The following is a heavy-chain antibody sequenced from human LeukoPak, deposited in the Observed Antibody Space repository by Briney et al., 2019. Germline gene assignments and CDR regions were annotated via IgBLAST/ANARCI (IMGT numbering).Heavy chain of an antibody. CDR2: IWYDGSNK. Sequence: GGSLRLSCAASGFTFSSYGMHWVRQAPGKGLEWVAVIWYDGSNKHYADSVKGRFTISRDNSKNTLYLQMNSLRAEDTAVYYCAREYDSGSYDYLDYWGQGTLVTVSS. V-gene: IGHV3-33*01. J-gene: IGHJ4*02. D-gene: IGHD3-10*01. CDR3: AREYDSGSYDYLDY. CDR1: GFTFSSYG.